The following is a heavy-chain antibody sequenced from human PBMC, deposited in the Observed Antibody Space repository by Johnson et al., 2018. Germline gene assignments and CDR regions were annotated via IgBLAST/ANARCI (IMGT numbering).Heavy chain of an antibody. Sequence: QVQLVESGGGVVQPGRSLRLSCAASGFTFSSYGMHWVRQVPGKGLEWVAVISYDGSNKYYADSVKVRFTISRDNPKNKLFVQMNRLTAEDKAVYYCAREAYTSGRTGVFDVWGQGTMGTVSS. CDR3: AREAYTSGRTGVFDV. J-gene: IGHJ3*01. CDR1: GFTFSSYG. D-gene: IGHD1-1*01. CDR2: ISYDGSNK. V-gene: IGHV3-30*03.